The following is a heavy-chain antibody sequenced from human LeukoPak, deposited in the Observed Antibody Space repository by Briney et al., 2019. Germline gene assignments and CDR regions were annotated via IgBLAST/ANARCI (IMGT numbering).Heavy chain of an antibody. CDR2: INPNSGGT. J-gene: IGHJ4*02. D-gene: IGHD3-10*01. V-gene: IGHV1-2*02. CDR3: ARAGFSFGELLSN. Sequence: ASVKVSCKASGYTFTGYYMHWVRQAPGQGLEWMGWINPNSGGTNYAQKFQGRATMTRDTSISTAYMELSRLRSDDTAVYYCARAGFSFGELLSNWGQGTLVTVSS. CDR1: GYTFTGYY.